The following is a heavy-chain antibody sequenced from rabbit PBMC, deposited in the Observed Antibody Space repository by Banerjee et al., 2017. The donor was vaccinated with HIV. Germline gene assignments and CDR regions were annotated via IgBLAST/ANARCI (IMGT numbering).Heavy chain of an antibody. CDR1: GFDFSSYY. V-gene: IGHV1S7*01. Sequence: QLKETGGGLVQPGGSLTLSCKASGFDFSSYYMSWVRQAPGKELEWIGYIDPVFGSTYYASWVNGRFTISSHNAQNTLYLQLNSLTAADTATYLCARDYVDSSGAFFNLWGQGTLVTVS. CDR2: IDPVFGST. D-gene: IGHD1-1*01. J-gene: IGHJ4*01. CDR3: ARDYVDSSGAFFNL.